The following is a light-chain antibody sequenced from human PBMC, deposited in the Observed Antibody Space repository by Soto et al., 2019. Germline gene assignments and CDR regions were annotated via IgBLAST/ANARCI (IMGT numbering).Light chain of an antibody. CDR2: GAS. J-gene: IGKJ2*01. CDR3: QQYGSSPPYT. Sequence: EIVLTQSPGTLSLSPGENATLSCRASQSINSSYLAWYQQKPGQAPRLLIYGASSGATGIPDRFSGSGSGTNFTLTISRLEPEDFVVYYCQQYGSSPPYTFGQGTKLEIK. CDR1: QSINSSY. V-gene: IGKV3-20*01.